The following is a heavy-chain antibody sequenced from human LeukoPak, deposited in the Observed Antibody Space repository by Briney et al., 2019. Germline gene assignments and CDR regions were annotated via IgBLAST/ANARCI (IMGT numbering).Heavy chain of an antibody. Sequence: GGSLRLSCAASGFTFSSYEMNWVRQAPGKGLEWVSYISSSGSTIYYADSVKGRFTISRDNAKNSLYLQMNSLRAEDTAVYYCAKGEMATIMGYFDYWGQGTLVTVSS. CDR3: AKGEMATIMGYFDY. D-gene: IGHD5-24*01. CDR2: ISSSGSTI. CDR1: GFTFSSYE. J-gene: IGHJ4*02. V-gene: IGHV3-48*03.